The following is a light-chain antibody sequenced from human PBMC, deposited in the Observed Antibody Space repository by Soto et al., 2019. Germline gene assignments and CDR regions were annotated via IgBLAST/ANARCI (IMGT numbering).Light chain of an antibody. Sequence: QSVLTQPPSVSAAPGQKVTISCSGSSSNIGSNYVSWYQHVPGTAPKLLMYDADKRPSGIADRLSGSKAGTSATLGITGPQTGDEADYYCGTCDTSLNVGFFGGGTKLTVL. V-gene: IGLV1-51*01. CDR1: SSNIGSNY. J-gene: IGLJ2*01. CDR2: DAD. CDR3: GTCDTSLNVGF.